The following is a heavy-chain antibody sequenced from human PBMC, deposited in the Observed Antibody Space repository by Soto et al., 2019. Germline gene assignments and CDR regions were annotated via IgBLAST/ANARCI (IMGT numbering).Heavy chain of an antibody. CDR1: GGSISSSSYY. CDR3: ENLLGGRGDWFDP. V-gene: IGHV4-61*05. CDR2: IYYSGST. D-gene: IGHD3-16*01. Sequence: SETLSLTCTVSGGSISSSSYYWTWIRQPPGKGLEWIGYIYYSGSTNYNPSLKSRVTISVDTSKNQFSLKLSSVTAADTAVYYGENLLGGRGDWFDPGGQGTLVTVPS. J-gene: IGHJ5*02.